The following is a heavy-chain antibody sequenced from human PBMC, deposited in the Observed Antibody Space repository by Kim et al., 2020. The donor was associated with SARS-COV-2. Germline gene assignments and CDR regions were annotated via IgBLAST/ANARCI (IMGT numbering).Heavy chain of an antibody. D-gene: IGHD3-16*01. CDR2: IYFSGST. CDR3: ARHRQAGGNLYYFDY. CDR1: AGSISSHTYY. Sequence: SETLSLTCTVSAGSISSHTYYWGWIRQPPGKGLEWIGTIYFSGSTYFSGTTYYNPSLKSRVAISVDTSKNQFSLKLSSVTAADTAMYYCARHRQAGGNLYYFDYWGQGTLVTVSS. J-gene: IGHJ4*02. V-gene: IGHV4-39*01.